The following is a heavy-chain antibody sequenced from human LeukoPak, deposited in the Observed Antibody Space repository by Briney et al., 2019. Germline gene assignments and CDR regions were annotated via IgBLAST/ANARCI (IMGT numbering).Heavy chain of an antibody. Sequence: PSETLSLTCTVSGGSISSYYWSWSRQPAGKGLEWIGRIYTSGSTNYNPSLKSRVTMSVDTSKNQFSLKLSSVTAADTAVYYCARELRRYDILMANWFDPWGQGTLVTVSS. CDR2: IYTSGST. J-gene: IGHJ5*02. CDR1: GGSISSYY. CDR3: ARELRRYDILMANWFDP. D-gene: IGHD3-9*01. V-gene: IGHV4-4*07.